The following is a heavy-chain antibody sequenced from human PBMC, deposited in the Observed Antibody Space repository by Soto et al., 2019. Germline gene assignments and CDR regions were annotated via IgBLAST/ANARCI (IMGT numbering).Heavy chain of an antibody. CDR2: ISSSSSYI. V-gene: IGHV3-21*01. J-gene: IGHJ3*02. D-gene: IGHD3-3*01. Sequence: GSLKRNCAASGFTFSSYRMNWVRPAPVKGLAWVSSISSSSSYIYYADSVKGRFTISRDNAKNSLYLQMNSLRAEDTAVYYCAREYLYYDFWGDNGADAFDIWGQGTMVTVSS. CDR1: GFTFSSYR. CDR3: AREYLYYDFWGDNGADAFDI.